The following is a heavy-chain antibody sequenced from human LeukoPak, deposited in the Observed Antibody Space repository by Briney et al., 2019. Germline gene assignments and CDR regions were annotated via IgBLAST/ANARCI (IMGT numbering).Heavy chain of an antibody. Sequence: ASVTVSCTASGYTFTGYYMHWVRQAPGQGLEWMGWINPNSGGTNYAQKFQGRVTMTRDTSISTAYMELSRLRSDDTAVYYCARDPSTVSYSDWGQGTLVTVSS. CDR2: INPNSGGT. D-gene: IGHD1-26*01. CDR1: GYTFTGYY. V-gene: IGHV1-2*02. CDR3: ARDPSTVSYSD. J-gene: IGHJ4*02.